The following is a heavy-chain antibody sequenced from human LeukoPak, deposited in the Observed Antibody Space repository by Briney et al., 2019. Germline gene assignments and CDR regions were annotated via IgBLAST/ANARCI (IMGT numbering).Heavy chain of an antibody. CDR3: ASSGYCGGDCYFDY. D-gene: IGHD2-21*02. CDR2: IYHSGST. J-gene: IGHJ4*02. V-gene: IGHV4-30-2*01. Sequence: SETLSLTCAVSGGSISSGGYSWSWIRQPPGKGLEWIGYIYHSGSTYYNPSLKSRVTISVDRSKNQFSLKLSSVTAADTAVYYCASSGYCGGDCYFDYWGQGTLVTVSS. CDR1: GGSISSGGYS.